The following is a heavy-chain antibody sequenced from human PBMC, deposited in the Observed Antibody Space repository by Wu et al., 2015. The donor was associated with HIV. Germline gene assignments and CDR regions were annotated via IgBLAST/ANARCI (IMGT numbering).Heavy chain of an antibody. CDR2: INPNNGGT. Sequence: QVQLVQSETEVKKPGASMKVSCKASGYTFIGDYIHWVRQAPGQGLEWMGWINPNNGGTNYAQKFQGRLTMTRDTSINTTYMTLSRLRSDDTALYYCARITVLRLRYDVNFDYVGQGTLVTVSS. J-gene: IGHJ4*02. CDR1: GYTFIGDY. D-gene: IGHD5-12*01. V-gene: IGHV1-2*02. CDR3: ARITVLRLRYDVNFDY.